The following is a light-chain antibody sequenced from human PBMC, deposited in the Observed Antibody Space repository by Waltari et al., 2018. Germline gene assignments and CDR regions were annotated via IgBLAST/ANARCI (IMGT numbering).Light chain of an antibody. CDR1: SGHSTYV. V-gene: IGLV4-69*01. J-gene: IGLJ3*02. CDR2: LNNDGSH. Sequence: QLVLTQAPSASAPLGASLTLTCTLSSGHSTYVIAWHPQQPEKGPRYLIRLNNDGSHRKGDGIPDRFSGSRSGAECYLTISSLQSEDEADYYCQTWGTGVVVFGGGTKLTVL. CDR3: QTWGTGVVV.